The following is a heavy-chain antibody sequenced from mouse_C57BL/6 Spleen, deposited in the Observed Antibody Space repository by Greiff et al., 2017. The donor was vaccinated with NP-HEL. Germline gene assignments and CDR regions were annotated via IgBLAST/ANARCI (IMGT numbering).Heavy chain of an antibody. CDR2: INYDGSST. V-gene: IGHV5-16*01. D-gene: IGHD1-1*01. J-gene: IGHJ2*01. CDR1: GFTFSDYY. Sequence: DVKLVESEGGLVQPGSSMKLSCKASGFTFSDYYMAWVRQVPENGLEWVANINYDGSSTYYKESLKSRFTISIDNAKNILYLQMSSLKSEDTATYYCARAVLYYGSSYFDYWGQGTTLTVSS. CDR3: ARAVLYYGSSYFDY.